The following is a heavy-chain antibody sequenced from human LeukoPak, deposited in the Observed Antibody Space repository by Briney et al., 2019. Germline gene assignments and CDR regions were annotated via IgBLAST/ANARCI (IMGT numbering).Heavy chain of an antibody. Sequence: GASLKVSCKASGYTFSGYYMHWVRQAPGQGIEWMGWINPNSGGTNYAQKFQGRVTMTRDTSISTAYMELSRLRSDDTAVYYCARDHGDYSGGFDPWGQGTLVTVSS. J-gene: IGHJ5*02. V-gene: IGHV1-2*02. CDR2: INPNSGGT. D-gene: IGHD4-17*01. CDR3: ARDHGDYSGGFDP. CDR1: GYTFSGYY.